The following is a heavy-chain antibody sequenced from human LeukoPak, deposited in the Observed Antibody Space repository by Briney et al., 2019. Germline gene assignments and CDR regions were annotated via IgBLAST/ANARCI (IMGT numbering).Heavy chain of an antibody. CDR2: ISYDGSSK. CDR3: AKDRLSMVRGVITTPDY. D-gene: IGHD3-10*01. J-gene: IGHJ4*02. Sequence: GGSLRLSCAASGFTFSSYGMHWVRQAPGKGLEWVAVISYDGSSKYYTDSVKGRFTISRDNSKNTLYLQMNSLGAEDTAVYYCAKDRLSMVRGVITTPDYWGQGTMVTLSS. CDR1: GFTFSSYG. V-gene: IGHV3-30*18.